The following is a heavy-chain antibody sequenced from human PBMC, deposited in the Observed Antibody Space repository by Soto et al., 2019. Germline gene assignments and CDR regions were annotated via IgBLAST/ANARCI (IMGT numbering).Heavy chain of an antibody. CDR1: GFTFSSYW. Sequence: GGSLRLSCAASGFTFSSYWMNWVRQAPGRGLEWVADIKQDETEKYYVDSVKGRFTISRDNAKNSLYLQMDSLRAEDTAVYYCARGDYFDRRFDYWGQGTLVTVSS. CDR3: ARGDYFDRRFDY. D-gene: IGHD3-22*01. CDR2: IKQDETEK. J-gene: IGHJ4*02. V-gene: IGHV3-7*03.